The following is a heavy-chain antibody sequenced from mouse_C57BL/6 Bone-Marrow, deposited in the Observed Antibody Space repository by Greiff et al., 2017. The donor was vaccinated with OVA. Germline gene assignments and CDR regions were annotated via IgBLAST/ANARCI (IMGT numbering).Heavy chain of an antibody. CDR3: ARSRSLYAMDY. J-gene: IGHJ4*01. CDR1: GYAFTNYL. D-gene: IGHD6-1*01. V-gene: IGHV1-54*01. CDR2: INPGSGGT. Sequence: VQLQQSGAELVRPGTSVKVSCKASGYAFTNYLIEWVKQRPGQGLEWIGVINPGSGGTNYNEKFKGKATLTADKSSSTAYMQLSSLTSEDSAVYFCARSRSLYAMDYWGQGTSVTVSS.